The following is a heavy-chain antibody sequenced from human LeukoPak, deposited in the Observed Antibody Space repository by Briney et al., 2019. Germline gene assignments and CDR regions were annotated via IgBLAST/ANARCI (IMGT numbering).Heavy chain of an antibody. Sequence: GGSLRLSCAASGFTFSNYWMTWVRQSPGKGLEWVAIINQDGSGKYYVDSVKGRFTISRDNAKNSPYLQMSSLRAEDTAVYYCARGGHRQKEFWGQGTLVTVSS. V-gene: IGHV3-7*01. J-gene: IGHJ4*02. CDR3: ARGGHRQKEF. D-gene: IGHD3-10*01. CDR1: GFTFSNYW. CDR2: INQDGSGK.